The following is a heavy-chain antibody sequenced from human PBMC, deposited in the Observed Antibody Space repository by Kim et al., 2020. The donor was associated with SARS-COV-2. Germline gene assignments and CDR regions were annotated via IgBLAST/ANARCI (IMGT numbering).Heavy chain of an antibody. D-gene: IGHD6-25*01. V-gene: IGHV3-72*01. CDR1: GFTFSSHF. J-gene: IGHJ2*01. CDR3: GTWIPGIGY. Sequence: GGSLRLSCAASGFTFSSHFMDWVRQAPGKGLEWVGRTKHKPADYTTEYAASVKGRFTISRDDSKNSLSLHMNSLKTEDTAMYYCGTWIPGIGYWGRGTLV. CDR2: TKHKPADYTT.